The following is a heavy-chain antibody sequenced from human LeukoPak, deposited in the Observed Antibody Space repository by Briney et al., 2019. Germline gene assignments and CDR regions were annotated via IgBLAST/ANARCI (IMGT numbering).Heavy chain of an antibody. Sequence: GGSLRLSCAASGFTFNSYAMHWVRQAPGKGLEWVAFIRYDGKIKYYADSVKGRFTISRDNSKNTLYLQMSSLRAEDTALYYRAKDCGCGDGYNLFDYWGQGTLVTVSS. CDR2: IRYDGKIK. CDR3: AKDCGCGDGYNLFDY. J-gene: IGHJ4*02. D-gene: IGHD5-24*01. V-gene: IGHV3-30*02. CDR1: GFTFNSYA.